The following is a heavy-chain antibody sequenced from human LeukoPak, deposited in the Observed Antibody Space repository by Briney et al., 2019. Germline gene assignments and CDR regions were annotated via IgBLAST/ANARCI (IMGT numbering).Heavy chain of an antibody. J-gene: IGHJ4*02. D-gene: IGHD5-18*01. Sequence: GGSLRLSCAASGFTFSDYYMSWIRQAPGKGLEWVSYISSSSSYTNYADSVKGRFTISRDNAKNSLYLQMNSLRAEDTAVYYCALSTATGRYFAYWGQGTLVTVSS. V-gene: IGHV3-11*03. CDR2: ISSSSSYT. CDR3: ALSTATGRYFAY. CDR1: GFTFSDYY.